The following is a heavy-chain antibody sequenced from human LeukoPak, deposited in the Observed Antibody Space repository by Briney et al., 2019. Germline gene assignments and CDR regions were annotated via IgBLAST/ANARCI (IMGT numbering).Heavy chain of an antibody. J-gene: IGHJ3*02. CDR2: IYNSGGT. CDR3: ARDQYDILTGYLDAFDI. CDR1: GGSITSSFY. D-gene: IGHD3-9*01. Sequence: SETLSLTCTVSGGSITSSFYWSWIRQSPGKGLEWIGYIYNSGGTKYNPSLKSRLTISVDTSKNQFSLNLSSVTAADTAVYYCARDQYDILTGYLDAFDIWGQGTMVTVTS. V-gene: IGHV4-4*08.